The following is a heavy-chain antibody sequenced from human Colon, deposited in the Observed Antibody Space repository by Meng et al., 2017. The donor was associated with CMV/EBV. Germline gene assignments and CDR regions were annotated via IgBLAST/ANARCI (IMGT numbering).Heavy chain of an antibody. CDR1: GFTVSSDY. CDR3: GRDPGLPNGIDD. CDR2: IYSGGGT. Sequence: GGSLRLSCAASGFTVSSDYMNWVRQAPGKGLEWVSVIYSGGGTYYAASVKGRFTISRDSSENKVNLQMNGLRAEDTAVYYCGRDPGLPNGIDDWGQGTTVTVSS. V-gene: IGHV3-53*01. D-gene: IGHD2-15*01. J-gene: IGHJ6*02.